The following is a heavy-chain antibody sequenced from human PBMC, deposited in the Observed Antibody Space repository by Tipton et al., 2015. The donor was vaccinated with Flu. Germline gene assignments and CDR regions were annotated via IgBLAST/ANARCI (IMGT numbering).Heavy chain of an antibody. D-gene: IGHD2-2*01. V-gene: IGHV4-61*08. CDR2: FYYSGST. J-gene: IGHJ3*02. CDR3: ERDTMTRGFDI. Sequence: TLSLTCNVSGGSVNNGGYYWSWIRQPPGKGLEWIGFFYYSGSTDYNPSLKSRVTISLDTSKNQFSLRLASVTAADTAVYYCERDTMTRGFDIWGQGTMVTVSS. CDR1: GGSVNNGGYY.